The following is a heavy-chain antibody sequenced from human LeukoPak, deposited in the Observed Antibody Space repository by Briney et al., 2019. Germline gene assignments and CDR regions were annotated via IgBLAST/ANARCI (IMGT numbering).Heavy chain of an antibody. Sequence: GASVKVSCKASGGTFSSYAISWVRQAPGQGLEWMGGIIPIFGTANYAQKFQGRVTITADESTSTAYMELSSLRSEDTAVYYCARDGRGTNGGSFDYWGQGTLVTVSS. V-gene: IGHV1-69*01. D-gene: IGHD1-1*01. CDR2: IIPIFGTA. J-gene: IGHJ4*02. CDR3: ARDGRGTNGGSFDY. CDR1: GGTFSSYA.